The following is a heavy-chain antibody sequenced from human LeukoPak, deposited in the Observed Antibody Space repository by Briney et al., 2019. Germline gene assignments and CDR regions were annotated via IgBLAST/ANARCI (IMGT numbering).Heavy chain of an antibody. J-gene: IGHJ4*02. CDR2: IYYSGST. CDR1: GGSFSGYY. Sequence: SETLSLTCAVYGGSFSGYYWSWIRQPPGKGLEWIGYIYYSGSTNYNPSLKSRVTISVDTSKNQFSLKLSSVTAADTAVYYCARLAVSGGYYSPEYYFDYWGQGTLVTVSS. D-gene: IGHD3-22*01. CDR3: ARLAVSGGYYSPEYYFDY. V-gene: IGHV4-59*08.